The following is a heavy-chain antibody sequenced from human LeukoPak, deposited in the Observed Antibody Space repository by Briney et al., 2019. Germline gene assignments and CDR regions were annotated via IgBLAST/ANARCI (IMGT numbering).Heavy chain of an antibody. CDR3: ARQNGGGYYGMDV. CDR2: IYYSGST. J-gene: IGHJ6*02. CDR1: GGSISSSSYY. V-gene: IGHV4-39*01. Sequence: SETLSLTCTVSGGSISSSSYYWGWIRQPPGKGLEWIGRIYYSGSTYYNPSLKSRVTISVDTSKNQFSLKLSSVTAADTAVYYCARQNGGGYYGMDVWGQGTTVTVSS.